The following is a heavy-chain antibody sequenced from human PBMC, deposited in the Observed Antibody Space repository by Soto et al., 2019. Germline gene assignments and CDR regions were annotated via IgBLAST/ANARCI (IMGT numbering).Heavy chain of an antibody. J-gene: IGHJ3*02. Sequence: QVQLQESGPGLVKPSETLSLTCTVSGGSISGYYWSWIRQPPGKRLEWIGYINYSGSTNYNPSLKIRDTISVDTSKKQFSLKLASVTAADTAVYYCARYFDWPSAFDIWGQGTMVTVSS. CDR1: GGSISGYY. V-gene: IGHV4-59*01. D-gene: IGHD3-9*01. CDR3: ARYFDWPSAFDI. CDR2: INYSGST.